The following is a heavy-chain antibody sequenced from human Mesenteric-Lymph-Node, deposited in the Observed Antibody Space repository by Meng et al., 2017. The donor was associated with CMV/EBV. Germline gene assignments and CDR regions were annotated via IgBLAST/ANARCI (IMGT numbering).Heavy chain of an antibody. CDR3: ARVAGSG. D-gene: IGHD3-10*01. CDR1: GFTFSDHY. V-gene: IGHV3-72*01. CDR2: TRNKANSYTT. Sequence: GGSLRLSCAASGFTFSDHYMDWVRQAPGKGLEWVGRTRNKANSYTTEYAASVKGRFTISRDDSKNSLYLQMNSLKTEDTAVYYCARVAGSGWGQGTLVTVSS. J-gene: IGHJ4*02.